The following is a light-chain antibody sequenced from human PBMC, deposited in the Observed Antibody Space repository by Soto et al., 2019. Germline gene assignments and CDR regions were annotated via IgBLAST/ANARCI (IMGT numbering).Light chain of an antibody. J-gene: IGLJ1*01. CDR1: SSDVGGYNY. Sequence: QSVLTQPASVSGSLGQSITISCTGTSSDVGGYNYVSWYQQFPGQAPNLIIYDVTNRPSGVSSRFSGSKSGNRASLTISGLQAEDEADYYCSSYTTTITSCVFGTGTKVTVL. CDR2: DVT. CDR3: SSYTTTITSCV. V-gene: IGLV2-14*03.